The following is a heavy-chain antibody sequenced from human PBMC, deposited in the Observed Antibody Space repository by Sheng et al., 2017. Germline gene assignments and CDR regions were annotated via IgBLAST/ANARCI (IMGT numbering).Heavy chain of an antibody. CDR2: ISGSGGST. CDR1: GFTFSSYA. D-gene: IGHD4-17*01. V-gene: IGHV3-23*04. CDR3: ANLGDVYYYYGMDV. Sequence: EVQLVESGGGLVQPGGSLRLSCAASGFTFSSYAMSWVRQAPGMGLEWVSAISGSGGSTYYADSVKGRFTISRDNSKNTLYLQMNSLRAEDTAVYYCANLGDVYYYYGMDVWGQGTTVTVSS. J-gene: IGHJ6*02.